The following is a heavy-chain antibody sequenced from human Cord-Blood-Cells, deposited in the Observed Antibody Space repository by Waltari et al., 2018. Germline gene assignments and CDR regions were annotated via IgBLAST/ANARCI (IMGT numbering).Heavy chain of an antibody. V-gene: IGHV1-3*01. J-gene: IGHJ3*02. D-gene: IGHD6-6*01. CDR1: GYTFTSYA. Sequence: QVQLVQSGAEVKKPGASVQVSRKASGYTFTSYAMTWVRQAPGQRLEWMGWITAGNGNTKYSQKFQGRVTITRDTSASTAYMELSSLRSEDTAVYYCARMGSIAARPFAFDIWGQGTMVTVSS. CDR3: ARMGSIAARPFAFDI. CDR2: ITAGNGNT.